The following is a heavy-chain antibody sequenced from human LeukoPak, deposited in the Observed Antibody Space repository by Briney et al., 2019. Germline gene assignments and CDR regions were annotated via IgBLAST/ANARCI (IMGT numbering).Heavy chain of an antibody. CDR1: GGSISSYY. J-gene: IGHJ6*02. CDR3: ARGSCSGGSCYPTYGMDV. D-gene: IGHD2-15*01. CDR2: IYTSGST. V-gene: IGHV4-4*07. Sequence: SETLSLTCTVSGGSISSYYWSWIRQPAGKGLEWIGRIYTSGSTNYNPSLKSRVTMSVDTSKNQFSLKLSSVTAADTAVYYCARGSCSGGSCYPTYGMDVWGQGTTVTVSS.